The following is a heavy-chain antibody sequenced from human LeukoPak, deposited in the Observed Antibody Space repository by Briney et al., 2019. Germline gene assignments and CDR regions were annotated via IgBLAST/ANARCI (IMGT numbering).Heavy chain of an antibody. Sequence: ASVKVSCKASGYTFTSYGISWVRQAPGQGLEWMGIINPSGGGTSYAQKFQGRVTMTRDTSTSTVYMELSSLRSEDTAVYYCARDHPRRGGPHDYWGQGTLVTVSS. V-gene: IGHV1-46*01. CDR1: GYTFTSYG. CDR2: INPSGGGT. D-gene: IGHD3-16*01. CDR3: ARDHPRRGGPHDY. J-gene: IGHJ4*02.